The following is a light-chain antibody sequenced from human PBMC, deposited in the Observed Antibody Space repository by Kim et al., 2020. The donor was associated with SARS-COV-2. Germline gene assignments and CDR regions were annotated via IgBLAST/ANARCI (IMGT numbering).Light chain of an antibody. J-gene: IGLJ2*01. V-gene: IGLV7-43*01. CDR2: NTV. CDR3: LLFNGGAPV. CDR1: AGAVTSAYY. Sequence: PGATVTLTCASSAGAVTSAYYPSWFQQKPGQAPMSLIYNTVNKHAWAPARFSGSLLGGRAALTLSGVQPEDEADYYCLLFNGGAPVFGGGTQLTVL.